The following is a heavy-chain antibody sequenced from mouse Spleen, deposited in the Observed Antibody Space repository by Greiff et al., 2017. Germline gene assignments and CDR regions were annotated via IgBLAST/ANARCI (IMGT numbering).Heavy chain of an antibody. CDR3: VRQGVTTGPFYYAMDY. J-gene: IGHJ4*01. CDR1: RFSFNTYA. V-gene: IGHV10-1*01. Sequence: EVQLVESGGGLVQPKGSLKLSCAASRFSFNTYAMNWVRQAPGKGLEWVARIRSKSNNYATYYADSVKDRFTISRDDSESMLYLQMNNLKTEDTAMYYCVRQGVTTGPFYYAMDYWGQGTSVTVSS. D-gene: IGHD1-1*01. CDR2: IRSKSNNYAT.